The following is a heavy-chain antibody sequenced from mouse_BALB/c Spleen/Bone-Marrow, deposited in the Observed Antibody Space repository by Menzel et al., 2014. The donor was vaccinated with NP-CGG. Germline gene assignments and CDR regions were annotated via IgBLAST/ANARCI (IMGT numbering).Heavy chain of an antibody. V-gene: IGHV5-12*02. D-gene: IGHD2-12*01. Sequence: EVMLVESGGGLVQPGGSLKLSCATSGFTFSDYYMYWVRQTPEERLEWVAYISNGGGSTYYPDTVKGRFTISRDNAKNTLYLQMSRLKSEDTAMYYCARNAFYRGYAMDYWGQGTSVTVSS. CDR2: ISNGGGST. CDR1: GFTFSDYY. J-gene: IGHJ4*01. CDR3: ARNAFYRGYAMDY.